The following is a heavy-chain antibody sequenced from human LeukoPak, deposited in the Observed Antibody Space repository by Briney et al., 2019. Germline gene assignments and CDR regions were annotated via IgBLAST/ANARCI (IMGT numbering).Heavy chain of an antibody. CDR1: GFTFSSDW. V-gene: IGHV3-7*01. CDR2: INPDGSEK. J-gene: IGHJ5*02. D-gene: IGHD2-8*01. CDR3: ARYCTFRTCSATQFDA. Sequence: GGSLRLSCAVSGFTFSSDWMIWVRQAPGKGLEWVANINPDGSEKNYVDSVRGRFTISRDNAKNSLDLQMNSLRADDSAVYYCARYCTFRTCSATQFDAWGQGTLVTVSS.